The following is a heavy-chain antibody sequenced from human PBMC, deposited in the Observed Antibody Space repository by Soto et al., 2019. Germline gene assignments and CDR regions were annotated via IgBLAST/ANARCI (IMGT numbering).Heavy chain of an antibody. V-gene: IGHV3-23*01. J-gene: IGHJ4*02. CDR3: ARRV. CDR1: GFIFSNYP. CDR2: ISAGGDRT. Sequence: EVQVSESGGGLVQPGGSLRLSCATSGFIFSNYPMNWVRQAPGKGLEWVSGISAGGDRTYYADSVKGRFTIFRDNSKNSVSLRMYSLRVEDTAVYYCARRVWGQGTLVTVSS.